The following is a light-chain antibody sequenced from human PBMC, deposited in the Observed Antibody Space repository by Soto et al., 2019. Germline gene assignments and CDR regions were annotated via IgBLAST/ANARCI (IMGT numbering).Light chain of an antibody. V-gene: IGKV1-39*01. Sequence: DIKMTHSPSSLSASVGDRVTITCRARQSISSYLNLYQQKPGKAPKLLIYAASSLQSGVPSRFSGSGSGTDFTLTISSLQPEDFATYYCQQSYSTPHTFGGGTKVDIK. J-gene: IGKJ4*01. CDR1: QSISSY. CDR2: AAS. CDR3: QQSYSTPHT.